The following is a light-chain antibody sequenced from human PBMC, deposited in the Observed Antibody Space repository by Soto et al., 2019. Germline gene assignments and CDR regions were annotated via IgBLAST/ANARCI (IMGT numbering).Light chain of an antibody. CDR1: NSDVGTYNY. CDR2: EVS. J-gene: IGLJ2*01. V-gene: IGLV2-8*01. CDR3: SSYAGSNNLV. Sequence: QSALAQPPSASGSPGQSVTITCTGTNSDVGTYNYVSRYQHHPGKAPKFMIYEVSKRPLGVPDRFSGSKSGNTASLTVSGLQAEDEADYYCSSYAGSNNLVFGGGTKLTVL.